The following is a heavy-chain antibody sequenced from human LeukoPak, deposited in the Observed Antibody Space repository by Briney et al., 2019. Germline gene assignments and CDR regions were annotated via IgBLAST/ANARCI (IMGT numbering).Heavy chain of an antibody. CDR2: IYYSGST. CDR1: GGAISSYY. J-gene: IGHJ4*02. V-gene: IGHV4-59*12. Sequence: PSETLSLTCTVSGGAISSYYWSWIRQPPGKGLEWIGNIYYSGSTYYNPSLKSRVSISVDTSKNQFSLKLTSVTAADTAVYYCARAPEYGLYYFDYWGQGTLVTVSS. CDR3: ARAPEYGLYYFDY. D-gene: IGHD1-14*01.